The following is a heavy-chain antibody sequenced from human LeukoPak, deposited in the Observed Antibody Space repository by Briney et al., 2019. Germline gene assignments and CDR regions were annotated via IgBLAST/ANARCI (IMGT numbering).Heavy chain of an antibody. D-gene: IGHD3-22*01. J-gene: IGHJ4*02. Sequence: PGGSLRLSCAASGFTFSTYSMNWVRQAPGKGLEWVSYISTDSSTIYYADSVKGRLTISRDNAKNSLYLQMNSLRAEDTAVYYCARDPGYYDSSGYFDYWGQGTLVTVSS. CDR3: ARDPGYYDSSGYFDY. CDR2: ISTDSSTI. V-gene: IGHV3-48*01. CDR1: GFTFSTYS.